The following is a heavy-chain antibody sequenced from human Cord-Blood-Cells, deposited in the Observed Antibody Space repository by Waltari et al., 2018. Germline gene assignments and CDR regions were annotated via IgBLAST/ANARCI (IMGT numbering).Heavy chain of an antibody. V-gene: IGHV4-59*08. J-gene: IGHJ3*02. CDR2: IYYSGST. D-gene: IGHD2-21*02. CDR3: AGGHRTVVTLMSAFDI. CDR1: GGSISSYY. Sequence: QVQLQESGPGLVKPSETLSLTCTVSGGSISSYYWRWIRQPPGKGLEWIGYIYYSGSTNYNPSLKSRVTISVDTSKNQFSLKLSSVTAADTAVYYCAGGHRTVVTLMSAFDIWGQGTMVTVSS.